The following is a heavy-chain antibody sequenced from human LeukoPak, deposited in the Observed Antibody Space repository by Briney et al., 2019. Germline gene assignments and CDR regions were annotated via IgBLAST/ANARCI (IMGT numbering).Heavy chain of an antibody. J-gene: IGHJ4*02. CDR2: ISGSGGST. CDR1: GVTFSSYA. V-gene: IGHV3-23*01. D-gene: IGHD3-22*01. Sequence: GGSLRLSCAASGVTFSSYAMSWVRQAPGKGLEWVSAISGSGGSTYYADSVKGRFTISRDNSKNTLYLQMNSLRAEDTAVYHCAKGRYHDSSGYPIDYWGQGTLVTVSS. CDR3: AKGRYHDSSGYPIDY.